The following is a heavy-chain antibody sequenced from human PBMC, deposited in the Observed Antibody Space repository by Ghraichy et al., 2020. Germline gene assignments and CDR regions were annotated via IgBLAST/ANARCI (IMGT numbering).Heavy chain of an antibody. J-gene: IGHJ4*02. CDR2: IFPVDSDT. D-gene: IGHD2-15*01. CDR1: GYSFDNYW. Sequence: GESLNISCKGSGYSFDNYWIGWVRQRPGKGLEWMGLIFPVDSDTKYSPSFQGHVTISADTSISPAYLQLSSLTASDTAIYYCVGLADYYFEYWGQGTLVTVSS. V-gene: IGHV5-51*01. CDR3: VGLADYYFEY.